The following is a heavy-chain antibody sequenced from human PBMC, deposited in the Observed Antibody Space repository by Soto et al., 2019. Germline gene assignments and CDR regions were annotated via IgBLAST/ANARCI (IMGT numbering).Heavy chain of an antibody. D-gene: IGHD5-18*01. CDR2: ISGSGDRT. CDR1: GFTFSNYS. J-gene: IGHJ4*02. Sequence: GFLRLSCAASGFTFSNYSMSWLRQPPGKGLEWVSAISGSGDRTYYTDSVKGRFTISRDNSKNTLYLQMNSLRAEDSAVYYCVRERSGHSYADSWGQGTLVTVSS. V-gene: IGHV3-23*01. CDR3: VRERSGHSYADS.